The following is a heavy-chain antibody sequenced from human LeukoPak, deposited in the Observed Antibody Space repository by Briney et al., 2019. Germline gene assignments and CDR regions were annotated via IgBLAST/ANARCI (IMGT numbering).Heavy chain of an antibody. CDR2: IHYSGST. D-gene: IGHD6-13*01. J-gene: IGHJ4*02. CDR1: GGSISSSTYY. V-gene: IGHV4-39*07. CDR3: ARPKRYSSSLFDY. Sequence: SETLSLTCTVSGGSISSSTYYWGWVRQSPGKGLEWIGTIHYSGSTYYNPSLKSRVTISVDTSKNQFSLKLSSVTAADTAVFYCARPKRYSSSLFDYWGQGTLVTVSS.